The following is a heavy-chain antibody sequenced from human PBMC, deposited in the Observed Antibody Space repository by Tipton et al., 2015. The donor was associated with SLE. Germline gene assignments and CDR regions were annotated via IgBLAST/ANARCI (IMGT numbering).Heavy chain of an antibody. J-gene: IGHJ6*02. CDR1: GFTFSNYA. D-gene: IGHD2-21*02. V-gene: IGHV3-23*01. Sequence: SLRLSCTASGFTFSNYAMSWVRQAPGKGLEWVSAVSGSGDSTYDADSVKGRFTISRDNSKNTLYLQMNSLRAEDTAVYYCARALLPLYGMDVWGQGTTVTVSS. CDR3: ARALLPLYGMDV. CDR2: VSGSGDST.